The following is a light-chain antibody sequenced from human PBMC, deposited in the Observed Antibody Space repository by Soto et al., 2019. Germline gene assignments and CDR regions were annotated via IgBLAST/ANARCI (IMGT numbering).Light chain of an antibody. CDR1: AGAVSTTNW. CDR3: SLYYRGAHLV. J-gene: IGLJ3*02. V-gene: IGLV7-43*01. CDR2: STN. Sequence: QAVVTQEPSLVVSPGETVSLTCASSAGAVSTTNWPNWFQQKPGQAPRALIYSTNNKHSWTPARFSGSLLGGKAVLTLSGAQPEDEGDYYCSLYYRGAHLVVGGGTQLTVL.